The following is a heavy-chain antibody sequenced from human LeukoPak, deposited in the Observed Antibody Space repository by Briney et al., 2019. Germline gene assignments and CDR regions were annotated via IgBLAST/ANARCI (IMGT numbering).Heavy chain of an antibody. CDR1: GFSFSDFG. J-gene: IGHJ4*02. CDR2: VWFDGTNR. D-gene: IGHD1-7*01. Sequence: PGGSLRLSCAASGFSFSDFGMHWVRQAPGKGLEWVAVVWFDGTNRDYADSVKGRFTVSRDNSKNTLDLQMSSLRAEDTAIYYCARGQITGTTNWFDYWGQGTLVTVSS. V-gene: IGHV3-33*01. CDR3: ARGQITGTTNWFDY.